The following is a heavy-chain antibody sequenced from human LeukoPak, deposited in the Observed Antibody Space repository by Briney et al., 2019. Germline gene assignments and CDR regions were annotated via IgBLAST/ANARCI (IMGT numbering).Heavy chain of an antibody. CDR2: ISSSGISM. D-gene: IGHD5/OR15-5a*01. CDR1: GFTLSNYS. V-gene: IGHV3-48*01. CDR3: ARERSTESYYYYGMDV. Sequence: GGSLRLSCAASGFTLSNYSMNWVRQAPGKGLEWVSYISSSGISMYYADSVKGRFTISRDKAKNSVYLQMNSLRVDDTAVYYCARERSTESYYYYGMDVWGQGTTVTVSS. J-gene: IGHJ6*02.